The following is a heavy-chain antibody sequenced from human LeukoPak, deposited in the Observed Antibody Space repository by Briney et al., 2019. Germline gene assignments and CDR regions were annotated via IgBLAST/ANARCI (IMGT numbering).Heavy chain of an antibody. CDR1: GGSFSGYY. D-gene: IGHD5-24*01. CDR3: ARPATEKAFDI. Sequence: PSETLSLTCAVYGGSFSGYYWSWIRQPPGKGLEWIGEINHSGSTNYNPSLKSRVTISVDTSKNQFSLKLSSVTAADTAMYYCARPATEKAFDIWGQGTMVTVSS. V-gene: IGHV4-34*01. J-gene: IGHJ3*02. CDR2: INHSGST.